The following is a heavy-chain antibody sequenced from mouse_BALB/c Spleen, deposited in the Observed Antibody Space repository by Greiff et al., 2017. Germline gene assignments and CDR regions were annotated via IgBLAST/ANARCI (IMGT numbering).Heavy chain of an antibody. CDR2: IWSGGST. Sequence: QVQLKESGPGLVQPSQSLSITCTVSGFSLTSYGVHWVRQSPGKGLEWLGVIWSGGSTDYNAAFISRLSISKDNSKSQVFFKMNSLQANDTAIYYCARKDGTAGWAMDYWGQGTSVTVSS. CDR3: ARKDGTAGWAMDY. D-gene: IGHD1-1*01. CDR1: GFSLTSYG. V-gene: IGHV2-2*02. J-gene: IGHJ4*01.